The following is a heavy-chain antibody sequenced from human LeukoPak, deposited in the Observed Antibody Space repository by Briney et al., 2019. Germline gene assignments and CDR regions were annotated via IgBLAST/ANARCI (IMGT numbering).Heavy chain of an antibody. D-gene: IGHD2-2*01. Sequence: GGSLRLSGAASLVSVRRSYMSRLRQAPGKGLEWVSATYSGGSTYYADSVKGRFTVSSDSSKNTLYLQMNSLQADETASYYCYRAQDYYSRSTCYGYFQYWGQGTLVTVSS. V-gene: IGHV3-53*01. CDR1: LVSVRRSY. CDR3: YRAQDYYSRSTCYGYFQY. CDR2: TYSGGST. J-gene: IGHJ1*01.